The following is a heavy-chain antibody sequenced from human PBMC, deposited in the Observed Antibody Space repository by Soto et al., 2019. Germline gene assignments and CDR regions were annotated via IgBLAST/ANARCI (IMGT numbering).Heavy chain of an antibody. D-gene: IGHD1-7*01. J-gene: IGHJ3*02. Sequence: QLQLQESGPGLVTPSETLSLTCTVSGGSISSSSYYWGWIRQPPGKGLEWIGSIYYSGSTYYNPSLQSRVTITVDTSKVQFPLKLSSVTAADTAVYYCARETGTTLNDAFDIWGHGTMVIVSS. CDR1: GGSISSSSYY. CDR2: IYYSGST. CDR3: ARETGTTLNDAFDI. V-gene: IGHV4-39*01.